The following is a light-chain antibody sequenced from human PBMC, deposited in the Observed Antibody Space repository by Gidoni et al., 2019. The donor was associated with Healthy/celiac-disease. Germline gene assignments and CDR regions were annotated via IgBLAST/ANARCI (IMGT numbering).Light chain of an antibody. CDR2: AAS. Sequence: DIQMTQSPSSLSASVGDRVTITCRASQGISNYLAWYQQKPGKVPKLLIYAASTLQSGVPSRFSGSGSGTDFTLTIRSLQPAAVATYYCQKYNSAPLTFXGXTKVEIK. J-gene: IGKJ4*01. V-gene: IGKV1-27*01. CDR1: QGISNY. CDR3: QKYNSAPLT.